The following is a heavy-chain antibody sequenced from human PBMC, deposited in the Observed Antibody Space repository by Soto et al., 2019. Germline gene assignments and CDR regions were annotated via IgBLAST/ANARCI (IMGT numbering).Heavy chain of an antibody. D-gene: IGHD6-13*01. CDR3: ARGAKVEQQSNNFDY. CDR1: GYTFTSYA. J-gene: IGHJ4*02. Sequence: RASVKVSCKASGYTFTSYAMHWVRQAPGQRLEWMGWINAGNGNTKYSQKFQGRVTITRDTSASTAYMELSSLRSEDTAVYYCARGAKVEQQSNNFDYWGQGTLVTVSS. V-gene: IGHV1-3*01. CDR2: INAGNGNT.